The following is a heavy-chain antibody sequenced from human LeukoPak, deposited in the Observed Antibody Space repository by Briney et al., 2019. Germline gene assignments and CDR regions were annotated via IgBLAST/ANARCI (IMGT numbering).Heavy chain of an antibody. CDR2: TNKDGSEK. CDR3: VSWGSSGNY. Sequence: GGSLRLSCAASGFTFSDSWTSWVRQAPGKGLEWVAHTNKDGSEKYYVESVKGRFTISRDNAKNSLYLQMNSLRAEDTAVYYCVSWGSSGNYWGQGTLVTVSS. J-gene: IGHJ4*02. CDR1: GFTFSDSW. V-gene: IGHV3-7*01. D-gene: IGHD5-18*01.